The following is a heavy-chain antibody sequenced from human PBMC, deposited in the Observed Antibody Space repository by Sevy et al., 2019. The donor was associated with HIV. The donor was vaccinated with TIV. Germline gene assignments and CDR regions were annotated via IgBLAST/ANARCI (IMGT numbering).Heavy chain of an antibody. CDR3: ARGGGIYYDSRGFHPQYYFDS. V-gene: IGHV4-59*01. CDR1: GGSINSFF. Sequence: SETLSLTCAVSGGSINSFFWSWIRQSPGQGLEWIGYVYDSGNSEYNPSLRSRVTISVDTSKKQFSLKLSSVTAADTAVYYCARGGGIYYDSRGFHPQYYFDSWGQGTLVTVSS. J-gene: IGHJ4*02. CDR2: VYDSGNS. D-gene: IGHD3-22*01.